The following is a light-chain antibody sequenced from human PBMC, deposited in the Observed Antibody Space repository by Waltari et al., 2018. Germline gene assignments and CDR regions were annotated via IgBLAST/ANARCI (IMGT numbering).Light chain of an antibody. CDR1: TSDIGNYNF. CDR3: SSYAGGNTF. J-gene: IGLJ2*01. V-gene: IGLV2-23*02. CDR2: EVI. Sequence: QSALTQPASVSGSPGQSITISCTGTTSDIGNYNFVSWYQQHPGKAPKLIIYEVIKRPSGVSHRFSGSKSAATASLTISWLQTEDEADYYCSSYAGGNTFFGGGTKVTVL.